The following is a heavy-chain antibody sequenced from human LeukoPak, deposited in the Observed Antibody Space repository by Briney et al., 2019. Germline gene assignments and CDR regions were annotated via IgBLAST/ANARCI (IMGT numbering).Heavy chain of an antibody. V-gene: IGHV5-51*01. Sequence: GESLKISCKGSGYSFTSYRIGWVRQMPGKGLEWMGIIYPGDSDTRYSPSFQGQVTISADKSISTAYLQWSSLKASDTAMYYCARLPVPAAFSFDPWGQGTLVTVSS. CDR1: GYSFTSYR. D-gene: IGHD2-2*01. J-gene: IGHJ5*02. CDR2: IYPGDSDT. CDR3: ARLPVPAAFSFDP.